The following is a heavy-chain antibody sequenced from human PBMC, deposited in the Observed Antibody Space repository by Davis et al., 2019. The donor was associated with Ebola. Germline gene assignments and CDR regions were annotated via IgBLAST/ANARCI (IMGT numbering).Heavy chain of an antibody. Sequence: GGSLSLSCAASGFIFSRYVMSWVRQAPGKGLEWVSTLGTSADTYYADSVKGRFTISRDNSKNTLYLQMNGLRVEDTAIYYCAKDTSNIWFDIWGQGKMVTVSS. CDR2: LGTSADT. CDR3: AKDTSNIWFDI. J-gene: IGHJ3*02. CDR1: GFIFSRYV. D-gene: IGHD1-26*01. V-gene: IGHV3-23*01.